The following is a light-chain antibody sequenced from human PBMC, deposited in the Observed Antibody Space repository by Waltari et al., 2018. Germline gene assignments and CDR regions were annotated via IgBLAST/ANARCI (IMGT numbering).Light chain of an antibody. V-gene: IGKV1-8*01. CDR1: QGISSY. J-gene: IGKJ1*01. CDR3: QQYYSYPWT. Sequence: IRMTQSPSSFSASTGERVTFPCRASQGISSYLAWYQQNPGKAPKLLIYAASTLQSGVPSRFSGSGSGTDFTLTISCLQAEDFATYYCQQYYSYPWTFGQGTKVEIK. CDR2: AAS.